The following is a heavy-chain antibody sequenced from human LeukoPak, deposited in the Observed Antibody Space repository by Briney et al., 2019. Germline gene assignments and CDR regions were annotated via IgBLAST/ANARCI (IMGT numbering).Heavy chain of an antibody. J-gene: IGHJ4*02. V-gene: IGHV1-18*01. D-gene: IGHD6-13*01. Sequence: GASVKVSRKSSVYTFTSYGISWVRQAPAQGLEWVGWISAYNCNTNYSQQLQGRGTITTDTATNTAYIELRSLRSDDTAVYYCARGWQQLVSDYWRQGTLVTVSS. CDR3: ARGWQQLVSDY. CDR2: ISAYNCNT. CDR1: VYTFTSYG.